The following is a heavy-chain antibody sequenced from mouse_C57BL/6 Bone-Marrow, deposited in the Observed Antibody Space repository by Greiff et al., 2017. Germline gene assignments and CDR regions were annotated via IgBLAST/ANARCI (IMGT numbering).Heavy chain of an antibody. Sequence: VQLQQPGAELVMPGASVKLSCKASGYTFTSYWMHWVKQRPGQGLEWIGEIDPSDSYTNYNQKLKGKSTLTVDKSSSTAYMQLSSLTSEDSAVYYCARLGRFYYWGQGTTLTVSS. CDR3: ARLGRFYY. CDR1: GYTFTSYW. CDR2: IDPSDSYT. J-gene: IGHJ2*01. D-gene: IGHD4-1*01. V-gene: IGHV1-69*01.